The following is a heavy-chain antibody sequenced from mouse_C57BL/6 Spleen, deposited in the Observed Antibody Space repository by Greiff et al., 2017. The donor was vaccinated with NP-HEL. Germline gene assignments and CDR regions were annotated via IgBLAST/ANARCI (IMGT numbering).Heavy chain of an antibody. V-gene: IGHV1-81*01. J-gene: IGHJ4*01. D-gene: IGHD4-1*01. CDR1: GYTFTSYG. CDR2: IYPRSGNT. CDR3: ARHWDYNYAMDY. Sequence: QVQLQQSGAELARPGASVKLSCKASGYTFTSYGISWVKQRTGQGLEWIGEIYPRSGNTYYNEKFKGKATLTADKSSSTAYMELRSLTSEDSAVDFCARHWDYNYAMDYWGQGTSVTVSS.